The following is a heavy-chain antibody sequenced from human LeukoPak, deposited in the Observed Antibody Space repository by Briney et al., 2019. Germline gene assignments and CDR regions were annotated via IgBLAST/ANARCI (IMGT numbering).Heavy chain of an antibody. J-gene: IGHJ4*02. V-gene: IGHV3-30*04. CDR3: ARASLDWNDQDY. CDR2: ISYDGSNK. D-gene: IGHD1-1*01. Sequence: PGGSLRLSCAASGFTFISYVMHWVRQAPGKGLEWVAVISYDGSNKYYADSVKGRFTLSRDNSKNTLYLQMSSLRAEDTAVYYCARASLDWNDQDYWGQGSLVTVSS. CDR1: GFTFISYV.